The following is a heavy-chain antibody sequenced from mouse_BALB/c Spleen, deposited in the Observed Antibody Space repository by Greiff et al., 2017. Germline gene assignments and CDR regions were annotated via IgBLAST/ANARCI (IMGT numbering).Heavy chain of an antibody. Sequence: EVKLMESGGGLVQPGGSLKLSCAASGFTFSSYGMSWVRQTPDKRLELVATINSNGGSTYYPDSVKGRFTISRDNAKNTLYLQMSSLKSKDTAKYYCARVRSPYDYWGQGTTLTVSS. CDR3: ARVRSPYDY. CDR2: INSNGGST. V-gene: IGHV5-6-3*01. CDR1: GFTFSSYG. J-gene: IGHJ2*01.